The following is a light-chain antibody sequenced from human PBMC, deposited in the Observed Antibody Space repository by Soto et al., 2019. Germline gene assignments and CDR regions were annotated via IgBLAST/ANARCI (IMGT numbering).Light chain of an antibody. V-gene: IGLV2-14*01. CDR3: SSYTNSNTRV. J-gene: IGLJ1*01. CDR2: EVS. CDR1: NSDVGDYNY. Sequence: QSVLTQLASVSGSPGQSITISCTGANSDVGDYNYVSWYQQHPGKAPKLIIYEVSNRPSGISDRFSASKSGNTASLTISGLQAEDEADYYCSSYTNSNTRVFGTGTKVTVL.